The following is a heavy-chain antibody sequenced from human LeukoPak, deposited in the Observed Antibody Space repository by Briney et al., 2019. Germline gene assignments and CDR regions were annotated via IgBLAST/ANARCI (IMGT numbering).Heavy chain of an antibody. CDR3: ASSNYYDSSGYYSGPYDAFDI. Sequence: GGSLRLSCAASGFTFSSYAMHWVRQAPGKGLEWVAVISYDGSNKYYADSVKGRFTISRDNSKNTLHLQMNSLRAEDTAVYYCASSNYYDSSGYYSGPYDAFDIWGQGTMVTVSS. CDR1: GFTFSSYA. CDR2: ISYDGSNK. J-gene: IGHJ3*02. V-gene: IGHV3-30*04. D-gene: IGHD3-22*01.